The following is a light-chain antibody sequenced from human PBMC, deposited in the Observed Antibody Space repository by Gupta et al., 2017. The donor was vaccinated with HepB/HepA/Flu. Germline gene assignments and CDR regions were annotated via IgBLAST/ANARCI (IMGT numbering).Light chain of an antibody. CDR2: RVS. V-gene: IGKV2-30*02. Sequence: DVVMTQSPVSLPVTFGQPASISCRSSQSLVHRDGNTYLHWFQQRPGQSPRRLIYRVSNRDSGVPDRFSGSGSGTDFTLIISRVDAEDVGVYYCMQAIHWPWTFGQGTKVEIK. CDR3: MQAIHWPWT. J-gene: IGKJ1*01. CDR1: QSLVHRDGNTY.